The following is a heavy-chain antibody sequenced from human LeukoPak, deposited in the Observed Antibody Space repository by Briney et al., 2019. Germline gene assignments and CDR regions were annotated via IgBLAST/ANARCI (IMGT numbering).Heavy chain of an antibody. CDR3: AREDFWSGYYYYGMDV. CDR1: GYTFTSYG. D-gene: IGHD3-3*01. V-gene: IGHV1-18*01. Sequence: GASVKVSCKASGYTFTSYGISWVRQAPGRGLEWMGWISAYNGNTNYAQKLQGRVTMTTDTSTSTAYMELRSLRSDDTAVYYCAREDFWSGYYYYGMDVWGQGTTVTVSS. CDR2: ISAYNGNT. J-gene: IGHJ6*02.